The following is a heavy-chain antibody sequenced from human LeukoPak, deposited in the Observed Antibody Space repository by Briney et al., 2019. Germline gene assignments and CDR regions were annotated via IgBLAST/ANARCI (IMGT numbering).Heavy chain of an antibody. CDR2: INPNSGGT. CDR1: GYTFTAYY. D-gene: IGHD3-10*01. Sequence: ASVKVSCKASGYTFTAYYMHWVRQAPGQALEWMGWINPNSGGTNYAQKFQGRVTMTRDTSISTVYMDLSRLRSDDTAVYYCVRSYSANERDYWGQGTLVTVSS. CDR3: VRSYSANERDY. J-gene: IGHJ4*02. V-gene: IGHV1-2*02.